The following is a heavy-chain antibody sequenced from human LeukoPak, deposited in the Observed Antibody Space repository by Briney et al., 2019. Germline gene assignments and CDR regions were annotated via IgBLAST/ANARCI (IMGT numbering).Heavy chain of an antibody. CDR1: GGSISSYY. CDR2: IYTSGST. D-gene: IGHD2-15*01. Sequence: SETLSLTCTVSGGSISSYYWSWIRQPAGKGLEWIGRIYTSGSTNYNPSLKSRVTISVDTSKNQFSLKLSSVTAADTAVYYCAGCSGGSCGRNMQIDYWGQGTLVTVSS. J-gene: IGHJ4*02. V-gene: IGHV4-4*07. CDR3: AGCSGGSCGRNMQIDY.